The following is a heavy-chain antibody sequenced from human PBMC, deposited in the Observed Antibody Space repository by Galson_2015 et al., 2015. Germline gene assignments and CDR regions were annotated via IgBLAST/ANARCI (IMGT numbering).Heavy chain of an antibody. CDR1: GFTFSGSW. CDR3: ARDGGGDLWSGYPN. Sequence: SLRLSCAASGFTFSGSWMNWVRQAPGKGLEWVANIKQDGSEKYYVDSVKGRFTISRDNAKNSLYLQMNSLRPGDTAVYYCARDGGGDLWSGYPNWGQGTLVTVSS. CDR2: IKQDGSEK. D-gene: IGHD3-3*01. J-gene: IGHJ4*02. V-gene: IGHV3-7*01.